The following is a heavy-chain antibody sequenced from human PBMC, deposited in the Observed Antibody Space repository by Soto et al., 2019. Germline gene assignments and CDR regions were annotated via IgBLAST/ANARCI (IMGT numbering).Heavy chain of an antibody. Sequence: TSETLSLTCSVSGYSVSSSDYYWTWIRQSPGRGLEWIGYILHRGGTNDNPSLKSRVTISADVSESLVSLTITSVTDADTAHYYCARGLQPPTLSPWDVWGPGTSVTVSS. CDR2: ILHRGGT. CDR3: ARGLQPPTLSPWDV. D-gene: IGHD1-1*01. J-gene: IGHJ6*01. V-gene: IGHV4-61*08. CDR1: GYSVSSSDYY.